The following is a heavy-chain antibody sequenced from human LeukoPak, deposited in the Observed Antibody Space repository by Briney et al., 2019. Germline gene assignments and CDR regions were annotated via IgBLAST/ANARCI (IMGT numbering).Heavy chain of an antibody. D-gene: IGHD5-24*01. J-gene: IGHJ4*02. V-gene: IGHV3-23*01. CDR1: GFTIGNNG. CDR2: MSGAGNT. CDR3: SGHGYNSY. Sequence: EGSLRLSCAASGFTIGNNGLSWFRQAPGKGLEWVSDMSGAGNTYYAESVKGRFTISRDNSKNTLYLQMNSLRAEDTALYYASGHGYNSYWGQGTLVAVSS.